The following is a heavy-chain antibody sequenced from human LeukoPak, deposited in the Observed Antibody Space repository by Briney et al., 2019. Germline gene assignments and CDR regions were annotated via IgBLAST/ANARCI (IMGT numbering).Heavy chain of an antibody. V-gene: IGHV3-21*01. Sequence: PGGSLRLSCAASGFTFSSYSMNWVRQAPGKGLEWVSSISSSSSYIYYADSVKGRFTISRDNAKNSLYLQMNSLRAEDTAVYYCARRYYYDSSGYTDWYFDLWGRGTLVTVSS. J-gene: IGHJ2*01. CDR1: GFTFSSYS. D-gene: IGHD3-22*01. CDR3: ARRYYYDSSGYTDWYFDL. CDR2: ISSSSSYI.